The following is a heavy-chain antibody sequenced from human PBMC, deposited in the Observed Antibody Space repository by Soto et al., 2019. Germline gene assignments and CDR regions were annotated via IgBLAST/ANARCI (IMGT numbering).Heavy chain of an antibody. J-gene: IGHJ5*02. CDR3: AREAPHYYDYVWGSYRIHNWFDP. D-gene: IGHD3-16*02. V-gene: IGHV3-33*01. CDR1: GFTFSSYG. CDR2: IWYDGSNK. Sequence: GGSLRLSCAASGFTFSSYGMHWVRQAPGKGLEWVAVIWYDGSNKYYADSVKGRFTISRDNSKNTLYLQMNSLRAEDTAVYYCAREAPHYYDYVWGSYRIHNWFDPWGQGT.